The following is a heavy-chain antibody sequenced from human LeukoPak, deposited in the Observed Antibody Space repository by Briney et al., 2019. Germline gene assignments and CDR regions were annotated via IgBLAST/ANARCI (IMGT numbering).Heavy chain of an antibody. D-gene: IGHD5-24*01. V-gene: IGHV4-39*01. CDR3: ARRGRWSSGAY. J-gene: IGHJ4*02. CDR2: IYYSGST. CDR1: GGSISSTNYY. Sequence: PSETLSLTCIVSGGSISSTNYYCGWIRQPPGKGLEWIGTIYYSGSTYYNPSLKSRVSISADTSKNQFSLSLSSVTAADTAVYYCARRGRWSSGAYWGQGALVTVSS.